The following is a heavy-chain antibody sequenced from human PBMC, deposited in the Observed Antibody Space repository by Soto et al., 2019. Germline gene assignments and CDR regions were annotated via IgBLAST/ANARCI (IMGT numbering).Heavy chain of an antibody. D-gene: IGHD1-1*01. CDR3: ARGRYGDY. J-gene: IGHJ4*02. V-gene: IGHV1-18*01. Sequence: QVHLVQSGAEVKKPGASVKVSCKGSGYTFTSYGITWVRQAPGQGLEWMRWISAHNGNTNYAQKLQGRVTVTRDTSTSTAYMELRSLRSDDTAVDYCARGRYGDYWGQGALVTVSS. CDR1: GYTFTSYG. CDR2: ISAHNGNT.